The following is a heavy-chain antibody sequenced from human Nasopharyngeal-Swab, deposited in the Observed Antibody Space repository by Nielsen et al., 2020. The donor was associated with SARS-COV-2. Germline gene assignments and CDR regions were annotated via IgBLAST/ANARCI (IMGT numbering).Heavy chain of an antibody. Sequence: SETLSLTCAVYGGSFSGYYWSWIRQPPGKGLERIGEINHSGSTNYNPSLKSRVTISVDTSKNQFSLKLSSVTAADTAVYYCARGYYGSGSYPFDYWGQGTLVTVSS. CDR1: GGSFSGYY. D-gene: IGHD3-10*01. J-gene: IGHJ4*02. CDR3: ARGYYGSGSYPFDY. V-gene: IGHV4-34*01. CDR2: INHSGST.